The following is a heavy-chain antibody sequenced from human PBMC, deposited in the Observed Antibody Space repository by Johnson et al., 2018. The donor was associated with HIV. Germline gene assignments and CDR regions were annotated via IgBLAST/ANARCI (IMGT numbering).Heavy chain of an antibody. CDR3: ARVGGINDYGDPGDAFDI. CDR1: GFTFDDYG. CDR2: INWNGGST. J-gene: IGHJ3*02. D-gene: IGHD4-17*01. V-gene: IGHV3-20*04. Sequence: MPLVESGGGVVRPGGSLRLSCAASGFTFDDYGMSWVRQAPGKGLEWVSGINWNGGSTGYADSVKGRFTISRDNAKNSLYLQMNSLRAEDTALYYCARVGGINDYGDPGDAFDIWGQGTMVTVSS.